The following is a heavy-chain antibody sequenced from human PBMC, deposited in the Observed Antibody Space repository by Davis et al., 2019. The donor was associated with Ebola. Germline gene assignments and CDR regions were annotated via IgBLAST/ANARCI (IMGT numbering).Heavy chain of an antibody. D-gene: IGHD4-17*01. V-gene: IGHV3-23*01. CDR3: ARDFRYGEEGGY. Sequence: PGGSLRLSCAASGFNFINHAMTWVRQAPGKGLEWVSSITGGGGSTHHADSVKGRFTISRDSWKNTLYLQMNSLRAEDTAIYYCARDFRYGEEGGYWGQGTLVTVSS. J-gene: IGHJ4*02. CDR1: GFNFINHA. CDR2: ITGGGGST.